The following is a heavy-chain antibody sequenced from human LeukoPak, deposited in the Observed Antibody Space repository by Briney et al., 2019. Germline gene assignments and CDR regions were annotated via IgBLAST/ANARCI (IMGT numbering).Heavy chain of an antibody. CDR2: IKSKTDGGTT. D-gene: IGHD1-26*01. CDR3: TTSGSHHW. Sequence: GGSLRLSCAASGFTFSNAWMSWVRQAPGKGLEWVGCIKSKTDGGTTDYAAPVKGRFTISRDDSKNTLYLQMNSLKTEDTAVYYCTTSGSHHWWGQGTLVTVSS. J-gene: IGHJ4*02. V-gene: IGHV3-15*01. CDR1: GFTFSNAW.